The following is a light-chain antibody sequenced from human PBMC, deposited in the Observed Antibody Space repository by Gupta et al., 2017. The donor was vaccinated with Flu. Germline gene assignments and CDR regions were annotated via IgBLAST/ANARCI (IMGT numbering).Light chain of an antibody. V-gene: IGLV2-14*01. CDR2: EVT. CDR1: SSDIGVYNF. Sequence: QSALTQPASVSGSPGQSITIPCTGTSSDIGVYNFVSWYQHHPDKAPQLMIYEVTNRPSGVSNLFSGSKSGNTASLTISGLQAEDDADYYCSSYTGTTTPVFGGGTRLTVL. J-gene: IGLJ3*02. CDR3: SSYTGTTTPV.